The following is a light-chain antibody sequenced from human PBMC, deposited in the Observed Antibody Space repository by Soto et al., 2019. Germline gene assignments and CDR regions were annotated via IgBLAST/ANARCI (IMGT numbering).Light chain of an antibody. CDR1: QSVVHSSNNKKY. V-gene: IGKV4-1*01. Sequence: DIVMTQSPDSLAVSLGERATINCKSSQSVVHSSNNKKYLAWYQQKSGQPPKLLIYWASARQSGVPERFSGSGTGTDFTLTISSLQAEDVAVYYCQQYYDTPFTFGPGTKVDIK. CDR3: QQYYDTPFT. CDR2: WAS. J-gene: IGKJ3*01.